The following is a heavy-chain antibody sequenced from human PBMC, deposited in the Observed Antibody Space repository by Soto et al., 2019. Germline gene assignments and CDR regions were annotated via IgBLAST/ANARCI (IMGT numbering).Heavy chain of an antibody. V-gene: IGHV1-18*01. Sequence: QVQLVQSGAEVKKPGASVKVSCRASGYTFTRSGISWVRQAPGQGLGWMGWISAYNGNTNYAQKLQGRVTMTTDTATSTAYMELRSLRSDDTAVYYCARAASSLAGTQTTDYWGQGTLVTVSS. D-gene: IGHD1-1*01. CDR2: ISAYNGNT. J-gene: IGHJ4*02. CDR3: ARAASSLAGTQTTDY. CDR1: GYTFTRSG.